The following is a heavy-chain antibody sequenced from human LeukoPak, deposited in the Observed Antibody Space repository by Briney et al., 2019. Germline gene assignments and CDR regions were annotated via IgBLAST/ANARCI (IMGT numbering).Heavy chain of an antibody. Sequence: ASVKVSCKASGNTFTSYYMHWVRQAPGQGLEWMGIINPSGGRTNYAQKFQGRVTMTRDTSTSAVYMELSSLRSEDTAMYYCAGDNTAGGPFDYWGQGTLVTVSS. CDR3: AGDNTAGGPFDY. CDR1: GNTFTSYY. J-gene: IGHJ4*02. V-gene: IGHV1-46*01. D-gene: IGHD6-13*01. CDR2: INPSGGRT.